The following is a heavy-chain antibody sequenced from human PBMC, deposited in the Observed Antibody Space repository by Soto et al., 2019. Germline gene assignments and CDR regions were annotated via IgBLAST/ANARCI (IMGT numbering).Heavy chain of an antibody. J-gene: IGHJ4*02. V-gene: IGHV3-33*01. CDR1: GFTFSNYG. Sequence: PGGSLRLSCAAAGFTFSNYGMHWVRQTPGRGLEWVAVMWFDGRNIAYRESVRGRFTVSRDNSKNMLYLEMDSRGVEDTARYYYARDEIQRCSYVGSFDYWGQGTLVTV. CDR3: ARDEIQRCSYVGSFDY. D-gene: IGHD3-10*02. CDR2: MWFDGRNI.